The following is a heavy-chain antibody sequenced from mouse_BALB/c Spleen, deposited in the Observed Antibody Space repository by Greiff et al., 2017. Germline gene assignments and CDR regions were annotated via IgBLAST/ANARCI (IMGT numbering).Heavy chain of an antibody. CDR2: IDPENGDT. CDR3: NLIYYDNGYAMDY. Sequence: VQLQQSGAELVRSGASVKLSCTASGFNIKDYYMHWVKQRPEQGLEWIGWIDPENGDTEYAPKFQGKATMTADTSSNTAYLQLSSLTSEDTAVYYCNLIYYDNGYAMDYWGQGTSVTVSS. CDR1: GFNIKDYY. D-gene: IGHD2-4*01. V-gene: IGHV14-4*02. J-gene: IGHJ4*01.